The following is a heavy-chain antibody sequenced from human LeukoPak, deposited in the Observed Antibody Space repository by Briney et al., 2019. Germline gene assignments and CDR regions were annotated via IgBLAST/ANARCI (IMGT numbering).Heavy chain of an antibody. CDR3: ARDLSPSSSWDYYYYGMDV. J-gene: IGHJ6*02. Sequence: ASVNVSCKASGYTFTSYYMHWVRQAPGQELEWMGIINPSRGSTSYAQKFQGRVTMTRDTSTSTVYMELSSLRSEDTAVYYCARDLSPSSSWDYYYYGMDVWGQGTTVTVSS. CDR2: INPSRGST. V-gene: IGHV1-46*01. CDR1: GYTFTSYY. D-gene: IGHD6-13*01.